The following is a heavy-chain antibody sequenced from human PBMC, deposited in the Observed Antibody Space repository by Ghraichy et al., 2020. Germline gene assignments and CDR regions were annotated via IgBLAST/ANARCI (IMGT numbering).Heavy chain of an antibody. CDR2: IVVGSGNT. CDR1: GFTFTSSA. V-gene: IGHV1-58*01. J-gene: IGHJ6*03. D-gene: IGHD3-22*01. Sequence: SVKVSCKASGFTFTSSAVQWVRQARGQRLEWIGWIVVGSGNTNYAQKFQERVTITRDMSTSTAYMELSSLRSEDTAVYYCAADYYDSSGYLVGAGNYMDVWGKGTTVTVSS. CDR3: AADYYDSSGYLVGAGNYMDV.